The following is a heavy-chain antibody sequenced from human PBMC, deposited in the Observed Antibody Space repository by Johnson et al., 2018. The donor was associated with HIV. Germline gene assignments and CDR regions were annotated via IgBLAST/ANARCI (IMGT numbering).Heavy chain of an antibody. D-gene: IGHD1-26*01. CDR1: GFTFSSYA. CDR3: AKDQLVGATYAAFYI. J-gene: IGHJ3*02. CDR2: ISYDGSNK. Sequence: QVQLVESGGGVVQPGRSLILSCAASGFTFSSYAMHWVRQAPGKGLEWVAVISYDGSNKYYADSVKGRFTISRDNSKNKLYLQMNSRRPEDTAVYYCAKDQLVGATYAAFYIWCQGTMVTVSS. V-gene: IGHV3-30*04.